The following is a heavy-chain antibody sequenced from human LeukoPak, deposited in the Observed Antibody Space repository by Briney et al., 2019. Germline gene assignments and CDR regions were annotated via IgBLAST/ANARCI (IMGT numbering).Heavy chain of an antibody. CDR2: INPNSGGT. CDR1: GYTFTSYY. V-gene: IGHV1-2*02. J-gene: IGHJ5*02. D-gene: IGHD5-18*01. Sequence: GASVKVSCKASGYTFTSYYMHWVRQAPGQGLEWMGWINPNSGGTNYAQKFQGRVTMTRDTSISTAYMELSRLRSDDTAVYYCARETYLLIQLPNNWFDPWGQGTLVTVSS. CDR3: ARETYLLIQLPNNWFDP.